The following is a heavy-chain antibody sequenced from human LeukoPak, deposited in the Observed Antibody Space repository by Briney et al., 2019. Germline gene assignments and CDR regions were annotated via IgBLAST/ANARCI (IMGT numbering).Heavy chain of an antibody. V-gene: IGHV3-23*01. Sequence: GGSLRLSCAASGFTFSSYAMSWVRQAPGKGLEWVSAISGSGGSTYYADSVKGRFTISRDNAKNSLYLQMNSLRAEDTAVYYCASQTMVRGVITSYYFDYWGQGTLVTVSS. CDR3: ASQTMVRGVITSYYFDY. D-gene: IGHD3-10*01. CDR2: ISGSGGST. J-gene: IGHJ4*02. CDR1: GFTFSSYA.